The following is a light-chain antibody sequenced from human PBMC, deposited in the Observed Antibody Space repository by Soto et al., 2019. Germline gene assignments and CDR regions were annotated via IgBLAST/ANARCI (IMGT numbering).Light chain of an antibody. CDR3: QQYNNWPPWT. CDR2: GAS. J-gene: IGKJ1*01. V-gene: IGKV3-15*01. CDR1: QSVSSN. Sequence: EIVMTQSPATLSVSPGEIATLSCRAIQSVSSNSLAWYQQKPGQAPRLLIYGASTRATGIPARFSGSGSGTEFTLTISSLQSEDFAVYYCQQYNNWPPWTFGQGTKVDIK.